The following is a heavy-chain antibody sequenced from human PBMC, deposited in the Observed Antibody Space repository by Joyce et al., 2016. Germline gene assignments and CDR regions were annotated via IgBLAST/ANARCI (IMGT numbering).Heavy chain of an antibody. V-gene: IGHV1-69*12. CDR1: GGAFSNFT. CDR2: IIHGFGAA. J-gene: IGHJ6*02. D-gene: IGHD1-14*01. Sequence: QVLLVQSGATVKRPGSSLKVSCKSSGGAFSNFTVNWVRRAPGQRLEWMGGIIHGFGAAKYAEHFQGRGTLTADVSTRTACRELSSLTAADTAGYYGARGGTSSDHVFCYTLDIWGPGTTVIVSS. CDR3: ARGGTSSDHVFCYTLDI.